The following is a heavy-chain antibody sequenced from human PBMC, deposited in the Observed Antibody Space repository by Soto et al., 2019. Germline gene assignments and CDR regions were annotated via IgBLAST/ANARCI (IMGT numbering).Heavy chain of an antibody. CDR1: GGSISSYY. Sequence: PSETLSLTCTVSGGSISSYYWSWIRQPPGKGLEWIGYIYYSGGTNYNPSLKSRVTMSVDTSKNQFSLNLSSVTAADTAVYYCARAVRGSSSWPFDYWGQGTLVTVSS. CDR2: IYYSGGT. J-gene: IGHJ4*02. D-gene: IGHD6-13*01. CDR3: ARAVRGSSSWPFDY. V-gene: IGHV4-59*01.